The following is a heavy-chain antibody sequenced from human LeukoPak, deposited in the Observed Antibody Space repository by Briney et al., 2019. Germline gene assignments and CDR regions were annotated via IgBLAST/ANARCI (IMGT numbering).Heavy chain of an antibody. J-gene: IGHJ4*02. CDR3: ARAPLEIVAIDY. CDR1: GFTFNSFG. CDR2: ISSGGNAV. D-gene: IGHD5-12*01. V-gene: IGHV3-48*01. Sequence: GGSLRLSCEGSGFTFNSFGLNWVRQAPGRGLEWISYISSGGNAVHYADSVKGRFTISRDNARNSMYLQMDSLRVEDTAVYYCARAPLEIVAIDYWGQGTLVSVSS.